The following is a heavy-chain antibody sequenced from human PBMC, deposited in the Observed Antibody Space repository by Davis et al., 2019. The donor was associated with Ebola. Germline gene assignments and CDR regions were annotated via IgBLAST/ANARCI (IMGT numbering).Heavy chain of an antibody. J-gene: IGHJ6*02. D-gene: IGHD3-9*01. CDR2: ISSSGSTI. V-gene: IGHV3-48*03. CDR1: GFTFSSYE. Sequence: GGSLRLSCAASGFTFSSYEMNWVRQAPGKGLEWVSYISSSGSTIYYADSVKGRFTISRDNSKNTLYLQMNSLRAEDTAVYYCAKAISRTGYYNTYYYGMDVWGQGTTVTVSS. CDR3: AKAISRTGYYNTYYYGMDV.